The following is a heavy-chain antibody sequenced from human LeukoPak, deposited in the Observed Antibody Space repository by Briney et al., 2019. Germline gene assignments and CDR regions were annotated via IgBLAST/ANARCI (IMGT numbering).Heavy chain of an antibody. Sequence: GGSLRLSCAASGFTFSSSDMHWVRQPTGQGLEWVSTIGTASDTYYPGSVEGRFTLSRDNAKNSLYLQVNSLTAGDMAVYYCARGPPRGKYYYMDVWGKGTTVTVSS. J-gene: IGHJ6*03. D-gene: IGHD1-1*01. CDR2: IGTASDT. V-gene: IGHV3-13*01. CDR3: ARGPPRGKYYYMDV. CDR1: GFTFSSSD.